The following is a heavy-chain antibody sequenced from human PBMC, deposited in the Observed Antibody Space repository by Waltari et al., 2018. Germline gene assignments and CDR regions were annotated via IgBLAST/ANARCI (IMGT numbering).Heavy chain of an antibody. CDR3: VRDEPGDGLDY. CDR2: IESDESRT. CDR1: GSHFSRYW. J-gene: IGHJ4*02. D-gene: IGHD7-27*01. V-gene: IGHV3-74*03. Sequence: EVQLVESGGALVQPGGSLRLSCATPGSHFSRYWMHWVRQAPGKGLMWVSHIESDESRTTYADSVKGRFTISRDNAKNTVYLQMNNLRDEDTAVYYCVRDEPGDGLDYWGQGTLVTVSS.